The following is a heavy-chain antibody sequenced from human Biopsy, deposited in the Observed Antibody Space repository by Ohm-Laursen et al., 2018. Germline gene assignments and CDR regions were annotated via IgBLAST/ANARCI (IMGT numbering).Heavy chain of an antibody. V-gene: IGHV4-39*01. CDR3: ARDYDTSGYYYVS. D-gene: IGHD3-22*01. J-gene: IGHJ5*02. CDR1: GDSISSSTYY. CDR2: IRNT. Sequence: SQTLSLTCSVSGDSISSSTYYWGWIRQPPGKGLEWIGTIRNTYFRTSLKSRVTMSVDTSKNQFSLKLNSLTAADTAVYYCARDYDTSGYYYVSWGQGTLVTVSS.